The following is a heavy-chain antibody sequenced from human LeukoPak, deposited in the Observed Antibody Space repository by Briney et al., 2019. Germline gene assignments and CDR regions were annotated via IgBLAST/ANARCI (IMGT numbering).Heavy chain of an antibody. Sequence: SETLSLTCTVSGGSISSYYWSWIRQPPGKGLEWIGYIYYSGSTNYNPSLKSRVTISVDTSKDQFSLKLSSVTAADTAVYYCASFAYYDILGERGAHDYWGQGTLSPSPQ. CDR1: GGSISSYY. D-gene: IGHD3-9*01. CDR2: IYYSGST. J-gene: IGHJ4*02. V-gene: IGHV4-59*01. CDR3: ASFAYYDILGERGAHDY.